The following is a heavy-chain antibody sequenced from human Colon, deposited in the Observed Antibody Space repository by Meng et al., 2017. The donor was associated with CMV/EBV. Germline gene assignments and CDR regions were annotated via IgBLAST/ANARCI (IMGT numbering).Heavy chain of an antibody. CDR2: VNDDGSSV. CDR3: ARDAGQWLATGEAFDI. CDR1: GFSFSGYW. D-gene: IGHD6-19*01. J-gene: IGHJ3*02. V-gene: IGHV3-74*01. Sequence: GESLKISFVYSGFSFSGYWMHWVRQAPGKGLAGVSRVNDDGSSVRYADSVKGRFTISRDNAKNTLYLKMNSLRVEDTAVYYCARDAGQWLATGEAFDIWGRGTMVTVSS.